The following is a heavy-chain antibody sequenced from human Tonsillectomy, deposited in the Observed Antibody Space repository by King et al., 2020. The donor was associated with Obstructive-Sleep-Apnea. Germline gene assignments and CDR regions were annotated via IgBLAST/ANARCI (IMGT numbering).Heavy chain of an antibody. CDR1: GGSISSYY. J-gene: IGHJ6*02. D-gene: IGHD6-13*01. Sequence: QLQESGPGLVKPSETLSLTCTVSGGSISSYYWSWIRQPPGKGLEWIGYIYYSGSTNYNPSLKSRVTISVDTSKNQFSLKLSSGTAADTAVYYCAMPGIAAAVDYYGMDVWGQGTTVTVSS. CDR2: IYYSGST. CDR3: AMPGIAAAVDYYGMDV. V-gene: IGHV4-59*08.